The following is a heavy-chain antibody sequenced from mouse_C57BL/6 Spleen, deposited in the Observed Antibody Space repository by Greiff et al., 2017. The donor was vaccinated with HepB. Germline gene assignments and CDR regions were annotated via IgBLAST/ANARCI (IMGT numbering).Heavy chain of an antibody. CDR1: GYTFTSYW. CDR2: IDPSDSYT. Sequence: QVQLQQPGAELVKPGASVKLSCKASGYTFTSYWMQWVKQRPGQGLEWIGEIDPSDSYTNYNQKFKGKATLTVDASSSTAYMQLSSLTSEDSAVYYCARSELPRGYFDVWGTGTTVTVSS. V-gene: IGHV1-50*01. D-gene: IGHD1-1*01. CDR3: ARSELPRGYFDV. J-gene: IGHJ1*03.